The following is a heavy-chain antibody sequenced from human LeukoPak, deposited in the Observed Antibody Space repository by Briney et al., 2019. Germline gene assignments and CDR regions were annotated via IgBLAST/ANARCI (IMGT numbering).Heavy chain of an antibody. CDR1: GYTFTSYA. J-gene: IGHJ5*02. CDR2: INTNTGNP. CDR3: AREAIPLLEWLLYGWFDP. Sequence: ASVKVSCKASGYTFTSYAMNWVRQAPGQGLEWMGWINTNTGNPTYAQGFTGRFVFSLDTSVSTAYLQISSLKAEDTAVYYCAREAIPLLEWLLYGWFDPWGQGTLVNVSS. V-gene: IGHV7-4-1*02. D-gene: IGHD3-3*01.